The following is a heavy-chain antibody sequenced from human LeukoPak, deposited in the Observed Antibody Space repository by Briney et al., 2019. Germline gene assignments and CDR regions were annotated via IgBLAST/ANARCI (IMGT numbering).Heavy chain of an antibody. J-gene: IGHJ4*02. Sequence: GGSLRLSCAASGFTFDDFAMHWVRQAPGKGLEWVSLISWEGNYAFYADSVKGRFTISRDNAKNSLYLQMNSLRAEDTALYYCAKDMGRVSYGLYYFDYWGQGTLVTVSS. CDR2: ISWEGNYA. D-gene: IGHD5-18*01. V-gene: IGHV3-43D*03. CDR3: AKDMGRVSYGLYYFDY. CDR1: GFTFDDFA.